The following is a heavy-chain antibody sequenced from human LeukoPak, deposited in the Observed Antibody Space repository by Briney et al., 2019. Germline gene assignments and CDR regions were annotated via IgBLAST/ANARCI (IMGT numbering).Heavy chain of an antibody. CDR1: GYSISSGYY. J-gene: IGHJ6*03. V-gene: IGHV4-38-2*02. CDR3: ARVRELGYMDV. D-gene: IGHD3-10*01. CDR2: IYHSGST. Sequence: SETLSLTCTVSGYSISSGYYWGWIRQPPGKGLEWIGSIYHSGSTYYNPSLKSRVTISVDTSKNQFSLKLSSVTAADTAVYYCARVRELGYMDVWGKGTTVTVSS.